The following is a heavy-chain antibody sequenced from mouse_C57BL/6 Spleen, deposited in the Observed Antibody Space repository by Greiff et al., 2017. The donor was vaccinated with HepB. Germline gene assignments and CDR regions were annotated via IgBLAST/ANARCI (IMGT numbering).Heavy chain of an antibody. V-gene: IGHV1-85*01. Sequence: QVQLQQSGPELVKPGASVKLSCKASGYTFTSYDINWVKQRPGQGLEWIGWIYPRDGSTKYNEKFKGKATLTVDTSSSTAYMELHSLTSEDSAVYFCAREGYYYGSSPYYAMDYWGQGTSVTVSS. J-gene: IGHJ4*01. D-gene: IGHD1-1*01. CDR3: AREGYYYGSSPYYAMDY. CDR1: GYTFTSYD. CDR2: IYPRDGST.